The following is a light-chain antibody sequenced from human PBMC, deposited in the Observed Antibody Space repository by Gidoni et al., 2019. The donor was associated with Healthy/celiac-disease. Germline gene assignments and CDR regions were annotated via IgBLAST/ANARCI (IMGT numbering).Light chain of an antibody. CDR1: QSVSSSY. J-gene: IGKJ1*01. Sequence: EIMLTQSPGTLSLSPAERATLSCRPSQSVSSSYLAWYQQKPGQAHRLLIYGASSRATGIPDRFSGSGSGTDFTITISRLEPEDFAVYYCQQYGSSPTFGQGTKVEIK. CDR3: QQYGSSPT. V-gene: IGKV3-20*01. CDR2: GAS.